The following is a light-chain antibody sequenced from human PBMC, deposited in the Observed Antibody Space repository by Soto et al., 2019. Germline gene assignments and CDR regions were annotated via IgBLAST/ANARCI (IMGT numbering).Light chain of an antibody. CDR2: DTS. CDR3: QQRFSWPPK. CDR1: QSVSRY. Sequence: EIGLTQSPATLSLSPGDRATLSCRASQSVSRYLAWYQQKPAQAPRLLIHDTSTRATGVPDTFSGSGSGTEFTLTISRLEPEDSAMYYCQQRFSWPPKIGGGTHVEIK. J-gene: IGKJ4*01. V-gene: IGKV3-11*01.